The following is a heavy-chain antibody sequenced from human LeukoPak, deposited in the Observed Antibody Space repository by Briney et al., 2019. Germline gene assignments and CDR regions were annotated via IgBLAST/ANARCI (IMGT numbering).Heavy chain of an antibody. D-gene: IGHD5-18*01. CDR1: GFTFSSYW. V-gene: IGHV3-74*01. CDR2: VSSDGSIT. CDR3: AKARGYSYGYDGVDY. Sequence: GGSLRLSCTASGFTFSSYWMHWVRQAPGKGLVWVSRVSSDGSITDYTDSVKGRFTISRDNAKNTLYLQMNSLRAEDTAMYYCAKARGYSYGYDGVDYWGQGTLVTVSS. J-gene: IGHJ4*02.